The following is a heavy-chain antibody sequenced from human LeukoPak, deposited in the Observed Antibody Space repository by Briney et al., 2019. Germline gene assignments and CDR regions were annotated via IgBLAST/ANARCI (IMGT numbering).Heavy chain of an antibody. CDR2: IYYSGST. V-gene: IGHV4-39*07. CDR1: GGSISSSSYY. J-gene: IGHJ4*02. CDR3: AREAGPGDY. D-gene: IGHD1-14*01. Sequence: SETLSLTCTVSGGSISSSSYYWGWIRQPPGKGLEWIGSIYYSGSTYYNPSLKSRVTISVDTSKNQFSLKLSSVTAADTAVYYCAREAGPGDYWGQGTLVTVSS.